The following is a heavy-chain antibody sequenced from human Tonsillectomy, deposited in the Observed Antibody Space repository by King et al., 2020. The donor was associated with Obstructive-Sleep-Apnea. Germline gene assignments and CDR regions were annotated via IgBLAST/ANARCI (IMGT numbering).Heavy chain of an antibody. Sequence: VQLVESGGGLVQPGGSLRLSCAASGFTVSSNYMSWVRQAPGKGLEWVSVIYSGGSTYYADSVKGRFTISRHNSKNTLYLQMNSLRAEDTAVYYCARDPAGGLGSSRFDPWGQGTLVTVSS. CDR2: IYSGGST. CDR3: ARDPAGGLGSSRFDP. CDR1: GFTVSSNY. D-gene: IGHD3-10*01. V-gene: IGHV3-53*04. J-gene: IGHJ5*02.